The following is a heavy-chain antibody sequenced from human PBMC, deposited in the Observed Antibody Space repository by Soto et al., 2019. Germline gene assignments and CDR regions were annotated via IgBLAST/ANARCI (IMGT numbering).Heavy chain of an antibody. D-gene: IGHD2-8*02. J-gene: IGHJ5*02. CDR2: ISGSGTIT. CDR3: AEGSIYCTGADCRA. V-gene: IGHV3-23*01. Sequence: EVQLLESGGGLVQPGGSLRLSCAASGFPFSSRAMSWVRQAPGKGLEWVSAISGSGTITYYADSVKGRFTISRDTSKNTLYLQMSSLRAHDTAVYYCAEGSIYCTGADCRAWGQGTLVTVS. CDR1: GFPFSSRA.